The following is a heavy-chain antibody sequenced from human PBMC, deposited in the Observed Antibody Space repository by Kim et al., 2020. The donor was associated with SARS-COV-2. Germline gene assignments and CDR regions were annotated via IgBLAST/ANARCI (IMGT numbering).Heavy chain of an antibody. CDR3: ARDYYDSSGGGELDV. J-gene: IGHJ6*02. V-gene: IGHV3-11*04. D-gene: IGHD3-22*01. Sequence: VKSRFTIARDNAKNSLYLQMNSLRAEDTAVYYCARDYYDSSGGGELDVWGQGTTVTVSS.